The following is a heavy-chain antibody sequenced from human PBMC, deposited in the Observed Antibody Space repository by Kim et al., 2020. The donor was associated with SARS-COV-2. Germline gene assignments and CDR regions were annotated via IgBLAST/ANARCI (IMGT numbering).Heavy chain of an antibody. V-gene: IGHV5-51*01. CDR1: GYSFTSYW. Sequence: GESLKISCKGSGYSFTSYWIGWVRQMPGKGLEWMGIIYPGDSDTRYSPSFQGQVTISADKPISTAYLQWSSLKASDTAMYYCARHGNDCSGGSCYPYYFDYWGQGTLVTVSS. J-gene: IGHJ4*02. CDR3: ARHGNDCSGGSCYPYYFDY. D-gene: IGHD2-15*01. CDR2: IYPGDSDT.